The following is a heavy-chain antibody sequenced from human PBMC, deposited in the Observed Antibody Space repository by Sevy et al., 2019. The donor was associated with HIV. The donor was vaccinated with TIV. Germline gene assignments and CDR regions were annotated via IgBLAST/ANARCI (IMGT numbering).Heavy chain of an antibody. CDR3: ARDRRFCGNECYLYYYYGMDV. CDR1: GFNVNDNY. Sequence: GGSLRLSCAASGFNVNDNYMTRVRQAPRKGLEWVSIIHADGSSYYADSVKGRFTMSRDDSKNIVNLQMNSLRADDTAVYYCARDRRFCGNECYLYYYYGMDVWGQGTAVTVSS. D-gene: IGHD3-16*02. J-gene: IGHJ6*02. CDR2: IHADGSS. V-gene: IGHV3-53*01.